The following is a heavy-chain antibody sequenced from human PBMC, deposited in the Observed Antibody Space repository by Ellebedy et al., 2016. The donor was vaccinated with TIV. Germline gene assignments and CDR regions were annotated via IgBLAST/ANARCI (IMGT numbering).Heavy chain of an antibody. CDR1: GFRFDDYG. CDR2: INWNSGNI. V-gene: IGHV3-9*01. Sequence: GGSLRLSXVASGFRFDDYGMHWVRQAPGKGLEWVSGINWNSGNIGYADSVKGRFTISRDNAKNSLYLQMNSLRADDTALYYCAKDRRFAISAVTDVFDIWGQGTMVTVSS. CDR3: AKDRRFAISAVTDVFDI. J-gene: IGHJ3*02. D-gene: IGHD6-13*01.